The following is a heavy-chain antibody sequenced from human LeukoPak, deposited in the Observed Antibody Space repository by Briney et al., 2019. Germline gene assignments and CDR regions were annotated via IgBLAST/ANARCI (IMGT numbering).Heavy chain of an antibody. Sequence: GGSLSLSCAASGFTFSIYAMTWVRQAPGKGLEWVSGINGISGETYYADSVKGRFTISRDNSRNMLFLQMSSLRPDDTAVYYCAKGGAQQAVYYFDYWGQGTLVTVSS. J-gene: IGHJ4*02. D-gene: IGHD6-19*01. CDR2: INGISGET. CDR1: GFTFSIYA. CDR3: AKGGAQQAVYYFDY. V-gene: IGHV3-23*01.